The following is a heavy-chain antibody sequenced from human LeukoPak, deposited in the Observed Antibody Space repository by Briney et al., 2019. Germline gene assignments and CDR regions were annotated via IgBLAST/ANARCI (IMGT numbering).Heavy chain of an antibody. Sequence: SSETLSLTXAVYGESFSGYYWTWIRQPPGKGLEWIGYIYYSGSTNYNPSLKSRVTISVDTSKNQFSLKLSSVTAADTAVYYCARVATIKYYGSGSYYPDWGQGTLVTVSS. CDR3: ARVATIKYYGSGSYYPD. D-gene: IGHD3-10*01. CDR1: GESFSGYY. V-gene: IGHV4-59*01. CDR2: IYYSGST. J-gene: IGHJ4*02.